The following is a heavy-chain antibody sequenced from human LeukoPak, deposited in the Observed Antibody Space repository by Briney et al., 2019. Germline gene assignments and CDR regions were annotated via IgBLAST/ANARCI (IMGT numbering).Heavy chain of an antibody. CDR1: GFTFSSYE. CDR3: ARDRLGMDY. J-gene: IGHJ4*02. D-gene: IGHD7-27*01. CDR2: ISSSGSTI. Sequence: PGGSLRLSCAASGFTFSSYEMNWVRQAPGKGLEWVSYISSSGSTIYYADSVKGRFTISRDNAKNSLYLQMNSLRAGDTALYYCARDRLGMDYWGQGTLVTVSS. V-gene: IGHV3-48*03.